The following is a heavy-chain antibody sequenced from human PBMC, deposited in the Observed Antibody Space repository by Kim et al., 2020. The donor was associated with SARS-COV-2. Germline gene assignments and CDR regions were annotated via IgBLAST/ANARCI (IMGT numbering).Heavy chain of an antibody. J-gene: IGHJ4*02. CDR2: IDPSDSYT. CDR1: GYSFTSYW. Sequence: GESLKISCKGSGYSFTSYWISWVRQMPGKGLEWMGRIDPSDSYTNYSPSFQGHVTISADKSISTAYLQWSSLKASDTAMYYCARHPVVEVGATEKGDYWGQGTLVTVSS. D-gene: IGHD1-26*01. CDR3: ARHPVVEVGATEKGDY. V-gene: IGHV5-10-1*01.